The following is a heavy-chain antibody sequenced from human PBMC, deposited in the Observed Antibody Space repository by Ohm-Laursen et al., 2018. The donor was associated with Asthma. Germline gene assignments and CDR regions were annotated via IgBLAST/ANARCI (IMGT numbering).Heavy chain of an antibody. J-gene: IGHJ4*02. CDR1: GFTFSNQA. D-gene: IGHD3-9*01. CDR2: ISGSGGST. V-gene: IGHV3-23*01. Sequence: SLRLSCAASGFTFSNQAMSWVRQAPGKGLEWVSAISGSGGSTYYADSVKGRFTISRDNSKNTLYLQMNSVRAEDTAVYYCAKDDTTYSDILTGYSDYWGQGTLVTVSS. CDR3: AKDDTTYSDILTGYSDY.